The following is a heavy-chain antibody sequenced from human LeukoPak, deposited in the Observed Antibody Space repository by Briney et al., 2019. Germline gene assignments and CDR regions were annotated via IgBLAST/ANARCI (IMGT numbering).Heavy chain of an antibody. J-gene: IGHJ4*02. D-gene: IGHD3-3*01. CDR1: GFTFSSYA. CDR3: AKGPYVLRVLEWLGDYYFDY. V-gene: IGHV3-23*01. CDR2: ISGSGGST. Sequence: GGSLRLSCAASGFTFSSYAMSWVRQAPGKGLGCVSAISGSGGSTYYADSVKGRFTISRDNSKNTLYLQMNSLRAEDTAVYYCAKGPYVLRVLEWLGDYYFDYWGQGTLVTVSS.